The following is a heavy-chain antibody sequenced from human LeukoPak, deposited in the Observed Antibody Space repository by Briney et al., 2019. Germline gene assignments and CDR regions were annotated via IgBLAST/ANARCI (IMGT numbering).Heavy chain of an antibody. D-gene: IGHD6-19*01. V-gene: IGHV3-13*01. CDR1: GCTFSSYD. Sequence: GGSLRLSCAASGCTFSSYDLHWVRQGTGKGLEWVSGIDTAGDTYYPDSVKGRSTMSRENGKNSLYLQMNSLRAGDTAVYYCARAVAGVHWLDPWGQGTLVTVSS. J-gene: IGHJ5*02. CDR2: IDTAGDT. CDR3: ARAVAGVHWLDP.